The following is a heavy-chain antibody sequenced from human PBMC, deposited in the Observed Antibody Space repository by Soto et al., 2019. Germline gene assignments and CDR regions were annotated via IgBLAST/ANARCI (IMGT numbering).Heavy chain of an antibody. J-gene: IGHJ6*02. D-gene: IGHD6-13*01. CDR1: GYTFTSYA. CDR2: INTNTGNP. CDR3: ARDLWYGLNDYYYYGMDV. V-gene: IGHV7-4-1*01. Sequence: ASVKVSCKASGYTFTSYAMNWVRQAPGQGLEWVGWINTNTGNPTYAQGFTGRFVFSLDTSVSTAYLQICSLKAEDTAVYYCARDLWYGLNDYYYYGMDVWGQGTTVTVSS.